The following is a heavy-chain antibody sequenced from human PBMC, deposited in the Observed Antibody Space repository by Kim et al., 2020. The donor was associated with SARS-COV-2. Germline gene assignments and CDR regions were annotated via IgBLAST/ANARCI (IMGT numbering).Heavy chain of an antibody. Sequence: GGSLRLSCAASGFTFSSYAMHWVRQAPGKGLEWVAVISYDGSNKYYADSVKGRFTISRGNSKNTLYLQMNSLRAEDTAVYYCARDLGLLWFGDHYGMDV. CDR2: ISYDGSNK. D-gene: IGHD3-10*01. CDR1: GFTFSSYA. J-gene: IGHJ6*01. V-gene: IGHV3-30-3*01. CDR3: ARDLGLLWFGDHYGMDV.